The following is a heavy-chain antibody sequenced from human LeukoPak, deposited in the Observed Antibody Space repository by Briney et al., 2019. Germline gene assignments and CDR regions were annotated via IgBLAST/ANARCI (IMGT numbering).Heavy chain of an antibody. V-gene: IGHV4-34*01. CDR1: GGSFTGYF. J-gene: IGHJ5*02. CDR3: ARLEVDTAMVVNWFDP. CDR2: INHSGST. D-gene: IGHD5-18*01. Sequence: SETLSLTCAVYGGSFTGYFWSWIRQPPGKGLAWIGEINHSGSTYYNPSLKSRVTISVDTSKNQFSLKLSSVTAADTAVYYCARLEVDTAMVVNWFDPWGQGTLVTVSS.